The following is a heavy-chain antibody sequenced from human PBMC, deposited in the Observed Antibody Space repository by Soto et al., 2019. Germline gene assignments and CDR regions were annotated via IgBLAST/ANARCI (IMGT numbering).Heavy chain of an antibody. V-gene: IGHV5-10-1*01. J-gene: IGHJ4*02. CDR3: AIHWDSSGYYFLGY. CDR2: IDPSDSYT. Sequence: GESLKISCKGSGYTFTNYWIGWVRQMPGKGLEWMGRIDPSDSYTNYSPSFQGHVTISADKSINTAYLQWSSLKASDTAMYYCAIHWDSSGYYFLGYWGQGTLVTVSS. D-gene: IGHD3-22*01. CDR1: GYTFTNYW.